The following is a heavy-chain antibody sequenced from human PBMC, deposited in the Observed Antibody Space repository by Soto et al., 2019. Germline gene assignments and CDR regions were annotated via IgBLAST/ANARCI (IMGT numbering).Heavy chain of an antibody. CDR2: INPSGGST. Sequence: QVQLVQSGAEVKKPGASVKVSCKASGYTFTSYYLHWVRQAPGQGLEWMGIINPSGGSTNYAQKFQGRVTVTRDTSTSTVYMELSSLRSDDTAVYYCARGSKGGARGYWGQGALVTVSS. V-gene: IGHV1-46*03. J-gene: IGHJ4*02. CDR3: ARGSKGGARGY. D-gene: IGHD3-10*01. CDR1: GYTFTSYY.